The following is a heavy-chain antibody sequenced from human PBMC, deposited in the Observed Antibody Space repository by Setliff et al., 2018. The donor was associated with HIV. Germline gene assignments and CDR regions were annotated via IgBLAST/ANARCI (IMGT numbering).Heavy chain of an antibody. CDR1: GFTFSTYT. J-gene: IGHJ6*03. D-gene: IGHD4-17*01. Sequence: GGSLRLSCAASGFTFSTYTMTWVRQAPGKGLEWVSSISRLSTSIYYADSLKGRFTISRDNAQNSLYLQINSLRADDTAVYYCARVRTTVSADFYYHMDAWGKGTTVTVSS. V-gene: IGHV3-21*01. CDR2: ISRLSTSI. CDR3: ARVRTTVSADFYYHMDA.